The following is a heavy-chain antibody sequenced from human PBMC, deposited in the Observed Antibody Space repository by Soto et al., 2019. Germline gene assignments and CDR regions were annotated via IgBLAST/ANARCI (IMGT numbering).Heavy chain of an antibody. D-gene: IGHD3-10*01. CDR2: MYNSGST. CDR1: GDSITSNSYF. Sequence: PSETLSLTCTVSGDSITSNSYFWAWIRQPPGKGLEWIGFMYNSGSTHYNPSLKSRVTISLDTSKNQFSLNLRSVTAADTAVYYCASMGYHYGSGSYPLDYWGQGTLVTVSS. J-gene: IGHJ4*02. V-gene: IGHV4-61*05. CDR3: ASMGYHYGSGSYPLDY.